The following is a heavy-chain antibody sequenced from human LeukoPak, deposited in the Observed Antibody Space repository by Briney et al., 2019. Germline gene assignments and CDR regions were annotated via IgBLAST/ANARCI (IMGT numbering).Heavy chain of an antibody. CDR2: ISYDGSNK. CDR1: GFTFSSYG. CDR3: ARERTRGDDAFDI. J-gene: IGHJ3*02. D-gene: IGHD3-16*01. V-gene: IGHV3-30*03. Sequence: GRSLRLSCAASGFTFSSYGMHWVRQAPGKGLEWVAVISYDGSNKYYADSVKGRFTISRDNSKNTLYLQMNSLRAEDTAVYYCARERTRGDDAFDIWGQGTMVTVSS.